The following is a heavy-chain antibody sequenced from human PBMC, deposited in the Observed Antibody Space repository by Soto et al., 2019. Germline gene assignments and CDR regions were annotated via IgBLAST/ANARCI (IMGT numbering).Heavy chain of an antibody. J-gene: IGHJ4*02. CDR2: ISATGGGT. Sequence: SLRLSCAASGFKFSNSAMSWVRQAPGKGLEWVSLISATGGGTSYADSVKGRFTISRDNSHNTLYLQVHSLTAEDTAVYYCAKDRRAGGNSAFYFDFWGQGTLVTVSS. CDR1: GFKFSNSA. CDR3: AKDRRAGGNSAFYFDF. V-gene: IGHV3-23*01. D-gene: IGHD3-16*01.